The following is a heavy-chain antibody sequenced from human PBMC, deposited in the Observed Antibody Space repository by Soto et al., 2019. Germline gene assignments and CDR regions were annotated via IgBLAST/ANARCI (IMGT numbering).Heavy chain of an antibody. J-gene: IGHJ5*02. Sequence: APVNVSCKASGYTFTSHYMHWVRQAHRQGLEWMGIINPSGGSTTYAQKFQGRVTMTRDTFTSTVYMELSSLRSEDTAVYYCARETTAIIRAAWFDPWGQGTVVTVSS. V-gene: IGHV1-46*01. CDR3: ARETTAIIRAAWFDP. CDR2: INPSGGST. D-gene: IGHD5-18*01. CDR1: GYTFTSHY.